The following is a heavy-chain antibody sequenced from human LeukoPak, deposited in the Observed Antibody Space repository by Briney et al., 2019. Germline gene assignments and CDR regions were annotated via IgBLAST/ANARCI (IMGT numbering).Heavy chain of an antibody. Sequence: PSETLSLTCAVSAASISNYYWSWIRQAPGKGLEWIGYISTSGSTNYNPSLKSRVSISLDTSKNRFSPNLNFVTAADTAVYYCASPRSGYRYTFDYWGQGALVTVSS. V-gene: IGHV4-4*09. J-gene: IGHJ4*02. CDR2: ISTSGST. D-gene: IGHD3-22*01. CDR1: AASISNYY. CDR3: ASPRSGYRYTFDY.